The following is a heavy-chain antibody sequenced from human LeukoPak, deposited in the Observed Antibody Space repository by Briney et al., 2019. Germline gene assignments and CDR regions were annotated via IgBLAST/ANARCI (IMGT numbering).Heavy chain of an antibody. J-gene: IGHJ1*01. CDR1: GGTFSSYA. V-gene: IGHV1-69*05. CDR2: IIPIFGTA. Sequence: KVSCKASGGTFSSYAMSWVRQAPGQGLELMGMIIPIFGTANYAQNFQVRVTITTDESTTTSYMELSSLRSEDTAVYYCARTGNGEYFQHWGQGTLVTVS. D-gene: IGHD1-14*01. CDR3: ARTGNGEYFQH.